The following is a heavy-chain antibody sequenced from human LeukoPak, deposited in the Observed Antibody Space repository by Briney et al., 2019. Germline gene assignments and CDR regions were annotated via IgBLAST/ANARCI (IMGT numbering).Heavy chain of an antibody. J-gene: IGHJ3*02. CDR1: GYSFTSYW. CDR2: IYPGDSDT. Sequence: GESLKISCQGSGYSFTSYWIGWVRQMPGKGLEWMGIIYPGDSDTRYSPSFQGQVTISADKSISTAYLQWSSLKASDTAMYYCARTRGTMIVVDDAFDIWGQGTMVTVSS. V-gene: IGHV5-51*01. D-gene: IGHD3-22*01. CDR3: ARTRGTMIVVDDAFDI.